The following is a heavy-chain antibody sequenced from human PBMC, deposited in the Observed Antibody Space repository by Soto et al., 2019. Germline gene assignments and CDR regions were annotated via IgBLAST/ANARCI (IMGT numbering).Heavy chain of an antibody. CDR2: IIPIFGTA. Sequence: RASVKVSCKASGGTFSSYAISWVRQAPGQGLEWMGGIIPIFGTANYAQKFQGRVTITADESTSTAYMELSSLRSEDTAVYYCAREKRDTAMNPYDYWGQGTLVTVSS. CDR3: AREKRDTAMNPYDY. D-gene: IGHD5-18*01. J-gene: IGHJ4*02. CDR1: GGTFSSYA. V-gene: IGHV1-69*13.